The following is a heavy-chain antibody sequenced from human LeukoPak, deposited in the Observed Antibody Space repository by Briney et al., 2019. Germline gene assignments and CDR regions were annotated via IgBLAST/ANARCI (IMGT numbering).Heavy chain of an antibody. D-gene: IGHD3-10*01. J-gene: IGHJ4*02. CDR1: GDSTDNPTFY. CDR2: VYSSGST. CDR3: VGIGITEPRLEY. V-gene: IGHV4-61*02. Sequence: SQTLSLTCAVSGDSTDNPTFYWSWIRQPAGKGLEWIGRVYSSGSTNYNPSLQSRLTISVDSSKNQFSLRLNSVTAADTAVYYCVGIGITEPRLEYWGQGTLVSVSS.